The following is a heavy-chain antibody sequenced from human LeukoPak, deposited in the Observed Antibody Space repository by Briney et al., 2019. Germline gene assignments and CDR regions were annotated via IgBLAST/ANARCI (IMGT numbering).Heavy chain of an antibody. V-gene: IGHV3-23*01. CDR3: AKDQSPKYGDYADRWFDP. J-gene: IGHJ5*02. CDR2: IGGSGGST. CDR1: GFTFSSYA. D-gene: IGHD4-17*01. Sequence: QSGGSLRLSCAASGFTFSSYAMSWVRQAPGKGLEWVSAIGGSGGSTYYADSVKGRFTISRDNSKNTLYLQMNSLRAEDTAVYYCAKDQSPKYGDYADRWFDPWGQGTLVTVSS.